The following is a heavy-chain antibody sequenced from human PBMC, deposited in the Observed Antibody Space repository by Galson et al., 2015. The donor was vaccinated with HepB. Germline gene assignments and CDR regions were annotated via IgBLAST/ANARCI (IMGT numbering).Heavy chain of an antibody. J-gene: IGHJ4*02. CDR2: IYSGGNT. CDR3: ARGYSRSWYSGLGF. Sequence: QAPGRGLECVSVIYSGGNTNYADSVRGRFIISRDNSKNTLYLQMNNLRVDDTAVYYCARGYSRSWYSGLGFWGQGTLVTVSS. V-gene: IGHV3-53*01. D-gene: IGHD6-13*01.